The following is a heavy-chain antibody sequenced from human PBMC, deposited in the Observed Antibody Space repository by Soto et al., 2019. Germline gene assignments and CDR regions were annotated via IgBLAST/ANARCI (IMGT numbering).Heavy chain of an antibody. Sequence: EVQLVESGGGLVQPGGSLRQSCAASGFTFSDYWMTWVRQAPGKGLQWVANINQDGSEMYDVDSVQGRFTISRDNAKNSLYLQVNSLRAEDTAMYYCASGGWIEYWGQGTLVTVSS. V-gene: IGHV3-7*01. CDR1: GFTFSDYW. J-gene: IGHJ4*02. CDR2: INQDGSEM. D-gene: IGHD6-19*01. CDR3: ASGGWIEY.